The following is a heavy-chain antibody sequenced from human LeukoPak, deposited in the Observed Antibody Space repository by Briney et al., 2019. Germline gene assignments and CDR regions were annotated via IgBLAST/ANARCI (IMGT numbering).Heavy chain of an antibody. CDR2: ISSSSSHI. J-gene: IGHJ4*02. D-gene: IGHD6-19*01. V-gene: IGHV3-21*04. Sequence: GGSLRLSCAASGFTFSSYSMNWVRQAPGKGLEWVSSISSSSSHIYYADSVKGRFTISRDNAKNSLYLQMNNLRAEDTAVYYCARLAVAHQVLDYWGQGTLVTVSS. CDR1: GFTFSSYS. CDR3: ARLAVAHQVLDY.